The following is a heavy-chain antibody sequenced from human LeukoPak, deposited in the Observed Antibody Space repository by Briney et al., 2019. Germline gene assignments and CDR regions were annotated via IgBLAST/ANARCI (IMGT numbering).Heavy chain of an antibody. J-gene: IGHJ4*02. CDR2: ISSSSSYI. D-gene: IGHD6-19*01. CDR1: GFTFSSYS. Sequence: GGSLRLSCAASGFTFSSYSMNWVRQAPGKGLEWVSSISSSSSYIYYADSVKGRFTISRDNAKNSLYLQMNSLRAEDTAVYYCARVPSSGWFPLDYCGQGTLVTVSS. CDR3: ARVPSSGWFPLDY. V-gene: IGHV3-21*01.